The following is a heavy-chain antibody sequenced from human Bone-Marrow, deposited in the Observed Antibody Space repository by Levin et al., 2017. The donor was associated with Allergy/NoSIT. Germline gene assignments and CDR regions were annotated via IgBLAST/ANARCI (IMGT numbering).Heavy chain of an antibody. J-gene: IGHJ4*02. CDR1: GFTVSSNY. V-gene: IGHV3-53*01. D-gene: IGHD3-22*01. Sequence: PGGSLRLSCAASGFTVSSNYMSWVRQAPGKGLEWVSVIYSGGSTYYADSVKGRFTISRDNSKNTLYLQMNSLRAEDTAVYYCARGADSSGYSGDYWGQGTLVTVSS. CDR2: IYSGGST. CDR3: ARGADSSGYSGDY.